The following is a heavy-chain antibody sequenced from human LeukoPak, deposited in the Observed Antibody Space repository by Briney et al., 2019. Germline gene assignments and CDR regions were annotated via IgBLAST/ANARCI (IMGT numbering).Heavy chain of an antibody. D-gene: IGHD3-3*01. CDR1: GGSISSYY. Sequence: SETLSLTCTVSGGSISSYYWSWIRQPAGKGLEWIGRIYTSGSTNYNPSLKSRVTMSEDTSKNQFSLKLSSVTAADTAVYYCARDRYDFWSGSWFDPWGQGTLVTVSS. V-gene: IGHV4-4*07. J-gene: IGHJ5*02. CDR2: IYTSGST. CDR3: ARDRYDFWSGSWFDP.